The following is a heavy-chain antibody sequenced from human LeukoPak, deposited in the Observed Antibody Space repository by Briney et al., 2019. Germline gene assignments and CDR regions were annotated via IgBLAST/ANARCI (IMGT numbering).Heavy chain of an antibody. CDR1: GYTFTGYF. CDR2: INPNSGGT. Sequence: ASVKVSCKPSGYTFTGYFMHWVRQAPGQGLEWMGWINPNSGGTNYAQSFQGRVTMTRDTPISTAYMELSRLRSDDTAVYYCARGLERDSSGWYAAFDIWGQGTMVSVSS. CDR3: ARGLERDSSGWYAAFDI. J-gene: IGHJ3*02. V-gene: IGHV1-2*02. D-gene: IGHD6-19*01.